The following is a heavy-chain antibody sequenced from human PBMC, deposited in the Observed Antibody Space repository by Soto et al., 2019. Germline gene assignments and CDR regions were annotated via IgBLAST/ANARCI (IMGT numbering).Heavy chain of an antibody. CDR1: RFTFSNYG. V-gene: IGHV3-23*01. CDR3: ASHSCGGSCYQPIDY. Sequence: EVQLLESGGGLVQPGGSLRLSCAASRFTFSNYGMNWVRQAPGKGLEGVSGISGSGDNTYNADSVKGRFTISRDNSKNTLYVQMNSLRVKDTAVYYCASHSCGGSCYQPIDYWGQGTLVTVSS. J-gene: IGHJ4*02. D-gene: IGHD2-21*01. CDR2: ISGSGDNT.